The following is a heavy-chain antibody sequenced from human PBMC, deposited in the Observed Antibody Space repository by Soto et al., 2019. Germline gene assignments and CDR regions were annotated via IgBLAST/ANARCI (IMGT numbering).Heavy chain of an antibody. CDR1: GFSFTNYW. CDR2: IYPGDSDT. Sequence: GESLKISCKGSGFSFTNYWIIWARQMPGKGLEWMGIIYPGDSDTRYSPSFQGQVTISADKSISTAYLQWSSLKASDTAMYYCARVVVAATNYYYGMDVWGQGTTVTVSS. CDR3: ARVVVAATNYYYGMDV. V-gene: IGHV5-51*01. D-gene: IGHD2-15*01. J-gene: IGHJ6*02.